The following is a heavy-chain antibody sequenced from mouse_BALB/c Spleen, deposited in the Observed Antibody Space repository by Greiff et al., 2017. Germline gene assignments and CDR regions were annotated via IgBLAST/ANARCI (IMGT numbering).Heavy chain of an antibody. CDR1: GYTFTSYW. D-gene: IGHD1-1*01. J-gene: IGHJ4*01. CDR2: INPSNGRT. CDR3: ARAPGYGSSLYYYAMDY. V-gene: IGHV1S81*02. Sequence: VQLQQSGTVLARPGASVKLSCKASGYTFTSYWMHWVKQRPGQGLEWIGEINPSNGRTNYNEKFKSKATLTVDKSSSTAYMQLSSLTSEDSAVYYCARAPGYGSSLYYYAMDYWGQGTSVTVSS.